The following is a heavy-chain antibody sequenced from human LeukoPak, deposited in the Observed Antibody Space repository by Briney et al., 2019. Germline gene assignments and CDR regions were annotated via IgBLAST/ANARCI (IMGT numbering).Heavy chain of an antibody. D-gene: IGHD3-9*01. J-gene: IGHJ4*02. V-gene: IGHV1-2*02. CDR1: GYTFTGYY. Sequence: ASLKVSCKASGYTFTGYYMHWVRQAPGQGLEWMGWINPNSGGTNYAQKLQGRVTMTRDTSISTAYMELSRLRSDDTAVYYCARAFNDILTGYRTIDYWGQGTLVTVSS. CDR2: INPNSGGT. CDR3: ARAFNDILTGYRTIDY.